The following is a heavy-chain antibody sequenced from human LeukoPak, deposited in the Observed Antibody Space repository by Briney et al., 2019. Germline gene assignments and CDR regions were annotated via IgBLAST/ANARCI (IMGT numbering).Heavy chain of an antibody. D-gene: IGHD3-3*01. Sequence: GRSLRLSCAASGFTFSSYGMHWVRQAPGKGLEWVAVISYDGSNKYYADSVKGRFTISRDNSKNTLYLQMNSLRAEDTAVYYCTCHSKEWLFGYWGQGTLVTVSS. V-gene: IGHV3-30*03. CDR1: GFTFSSYG. CDR2: ISYDGSNK. CDR3: TCHSKEWLFGY. J-gene: IGHJ4*02.